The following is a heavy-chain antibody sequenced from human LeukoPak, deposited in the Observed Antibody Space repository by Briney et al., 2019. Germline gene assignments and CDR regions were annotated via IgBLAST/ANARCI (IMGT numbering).Heavy chain of an antibody. D-gene: IGHD2-2*01. CDR3: ARANQLLSFWFDP. CDR2: INHSGST. J-gene: IGHJ5*02. Sequence: SETLSLTCAVYGGSFSGYYWSWIRQPPGKGLEWIGEINHSGSTYYNPSLKSRVIISVDTSKNQFSLKLSSVTAADTAVYYCARANQLLSFWFDPWGQGTLVTVSS. CDR1: GGSFSGYY. V-gene: IGHV4-34*09.